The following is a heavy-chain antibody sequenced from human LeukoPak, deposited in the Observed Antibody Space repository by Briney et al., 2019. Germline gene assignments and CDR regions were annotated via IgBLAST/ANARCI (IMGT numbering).Heavy chain of an antibody. Sequence: SETLSLTCTVSGGSISSSSYYWGWIRQPPGKGLEWIGSIYYSGSTYYNPSLKSRVTISVDTSKNQFSLKLSSVTAADTAVYYCARQRIAAAEDYWGQGTLVPSPQ. CDR3: ARQRIAAAEDY. V-gene: IGHV4-39*01. D-gene: IGHD6-13*01. CDR2: IYYSGST. CDR1: GGSISSSSYY. J-gene: IGHJ4*02.